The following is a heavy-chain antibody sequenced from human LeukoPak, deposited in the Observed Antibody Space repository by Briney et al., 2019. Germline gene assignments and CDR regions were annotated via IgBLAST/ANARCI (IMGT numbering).Heavy chain of an antibody. CDR1: GFTFSDYY. D-gene: IGHD1-26*01. CDR2: ISSSGSTI. Sequence: PGGSLRLSFAASGFTFSDYYMSWIRQAPGKGLEWVSYISSSGSTIYYADSVKGRFTISRDNAKNSLFLQMNSLRAEDTAVYYCASDRYSRSYPPDYWGQGTLVTVSS. CDR3: ASDRYSRSYPPDY. V-gene: IGHV3-11*01. J-gene: IGHJ4*02.